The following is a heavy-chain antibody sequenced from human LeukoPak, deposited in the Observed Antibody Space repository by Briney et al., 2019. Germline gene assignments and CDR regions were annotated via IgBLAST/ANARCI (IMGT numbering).Heavy chain of an antibody. D-gene: IGHD6-19*01. CDR1: GYTFTSYG. J-gene: IGHJ3*02. V-gene: IGHV1-18*04. CDR3: ARDGYSSGWYVAFDI. CDR2: ISAYNGNT. Sequence: EASVKVSCKASGYTFTSYGISWVRQAPGQGLEWMGWISAYNGNTNYAQKLQGRVTMTTGTSTSTAYMELRSLRSDDTAVYYCARDGYSSGWYVAFDIWGQGTMVTVSS.